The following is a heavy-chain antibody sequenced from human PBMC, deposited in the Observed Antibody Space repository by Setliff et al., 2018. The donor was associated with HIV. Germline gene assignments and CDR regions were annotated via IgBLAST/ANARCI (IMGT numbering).Heavy chain of an antibody. J-gene: IGHJ3*02. CDR3: ARPQYYYGSGAFDN. D-gene: IGHD3-10*01. V-gene: IGHV3-7*02. CDR1: GYTFSSYW. CDR2: IQQHGSEI. Sequence: GGSLRLSCAASGYTFSSYWMAWVRQCPGKGLEWVANIQQHGSEIHYVASVEGRFTISRDNAKNTLYLQMNSLRAEDTAVYYCARPQYYYGSGAFDNWGQGTTVTVSS.